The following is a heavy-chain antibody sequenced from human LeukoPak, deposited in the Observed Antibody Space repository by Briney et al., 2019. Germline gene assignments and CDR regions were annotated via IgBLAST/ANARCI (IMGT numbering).Heavy chain of an antibody. J-gene: IGHJ4*02. CDR3: ARHGEYCSSTSCSDY. D-gene: IGHD2-2*01. CDR1: GFTFDDYA. Sequence: PGGSLRLSCAASGFTFDDYAMHWIRQPPGKGLEWIGYIYYSGSTNYNPSLKSRVTISVDTSKNQFSLKLSSVTAADTAVYYCARHGEYCSSTSCSDYWGQGTLVTVSS. CDR2: IYYSGST. V-gene: IGHV4-59*08.